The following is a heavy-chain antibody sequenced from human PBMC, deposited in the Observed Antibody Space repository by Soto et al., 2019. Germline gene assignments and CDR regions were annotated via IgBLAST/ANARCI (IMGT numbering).Heavy chain of an antibody. V-gene: IGHV3-23*01. J-gene: IGHJ4*02. Sequence: EMHLLESGGGLVQPGGSLRLSCAASGFTVSSFPMTWVRQAPGKGLEWVSSISSSGDDSFYADSVKGRFTISRDSSKNRLFLPLSSLRAEDTAVYYCARKVAGSIWGQGTLVTVSS. D-gene: IGHD6-19*01. CDR2: ISSSGDDS. CDR1: GFTVSSFP. CDR3: ARKVAGSI.